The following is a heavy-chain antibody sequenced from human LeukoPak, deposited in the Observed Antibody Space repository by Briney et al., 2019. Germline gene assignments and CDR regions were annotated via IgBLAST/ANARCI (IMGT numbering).Heavy chain of an antibody. CDR2: IYHSGST. V-gene: IGHV4-38-2*01. J-gene: IGHJ4*02. CDR3: AGWPIVGATTIDY. Sequence: PSETLSLTCAVSGYSISSGYYWGWIRQPPGKGLEWIGSIYHSGSTNYNPSLKSRVTISVDTSKNQFSLKLSSVTAADTAVYYCAGWPIVGATTIDYWGQGTLVTVSS. D-gene: IGHD1-26*01. CDR1: GYSISSGYY.